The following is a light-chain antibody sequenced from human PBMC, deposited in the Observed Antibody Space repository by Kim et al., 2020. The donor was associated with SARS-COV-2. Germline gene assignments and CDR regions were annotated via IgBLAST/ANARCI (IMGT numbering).Light chain of an antibody. CDR2: AAS. CDR3: QQSYITPFT. Sequence: ASVGDRVTITCRTTHSISSHLNWYQQKPGRAPNLLISAASTLQGGVPSRFSGSGSETDFTLTISSLQPEDFATYFCQQSYITPFTFGPGTKVDIK. J-gene: IGKJ3*01. CDR1: HSISSH. V-gene: IGKV1-39*01.